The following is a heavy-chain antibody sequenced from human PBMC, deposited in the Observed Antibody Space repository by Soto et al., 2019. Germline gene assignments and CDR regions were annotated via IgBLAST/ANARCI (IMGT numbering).Heavy chain of an antibody. CDR1: GYTFTGYY. D-gene: IGHD1-26*01. V-gene: IGHV1-2*02. Sequence: GASVKVSCKASGYTFTGYYMHWVRQAPGQGLEWMGWINPNSGGTNYAQKFQGRVTMTRDTSISTAYMELSRLRSDDTAVYYCARDRPSGWGPYYYYGMDVWGQGTTVTVSS. CDR2: INPNSGGT. J-gene: IGHJ6*02. CDR3: ARDRPSGWGPYYYYGMDV.